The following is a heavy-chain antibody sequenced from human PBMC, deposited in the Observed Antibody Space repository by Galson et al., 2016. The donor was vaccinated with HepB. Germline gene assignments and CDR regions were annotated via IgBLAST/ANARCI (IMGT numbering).Heavy chain of an antibody. V-gene: IGHV3-53*04. J-gene: IGHJ4*02. D-gene: IGHD2/OR15-2a*01. CDR2: IYSSGAT. CDR1: GFTVTRSY. Sequence: SLRPSCAASGFTVTRSYMTWVRQAPGKGLEWVSVIYSSGATYYADSVNGRFIMSRHSSKNTLDLQMNSLTTEDTAVYYCARGLVGSTTAFDSWGQGTLVAVSS. CDR3: ARGLVGSTTAFDS.